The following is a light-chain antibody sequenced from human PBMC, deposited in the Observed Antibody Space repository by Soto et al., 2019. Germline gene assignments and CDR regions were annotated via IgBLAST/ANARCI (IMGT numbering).Light chain of an antibody. Sequence: DIQMTQSPSSLSASIGDRVTITCRASQGISDYLAWYQQKPGQVPKILIYTASTLQSGVPSRFSGSGSGTHFTLTISSLQPEDVATYYCQKYDSAPWTFGQGTKVEI. V-gene: IGKV1-27*01. CDR2: TAS. J-gene: IGKJ1*01. CDR3: QKYDSAPWT. CDR1: QGISDY.